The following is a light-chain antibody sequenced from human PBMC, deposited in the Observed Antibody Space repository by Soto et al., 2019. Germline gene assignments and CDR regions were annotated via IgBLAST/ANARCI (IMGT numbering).Light chain of an antibody. V-gene: IGKV1-9*01. J-gene: IGKJ1*01. CDR1: QAISNY. Sequence: DIQLTQSPSFLSASVGDRVTITCRASQAISNYLAWYQQKPGKAPKLLICSASTLESGVPSRFRGRGSGTEITLTISSLQPEDFATYYCQHLNGYPRTFGQGTKVQIK. CDR3: QHLNGYPRT. CDR2: SAS.